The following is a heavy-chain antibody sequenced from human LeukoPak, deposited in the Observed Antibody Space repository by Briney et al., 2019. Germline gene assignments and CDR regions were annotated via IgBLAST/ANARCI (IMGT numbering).Heavy chain of an antibody. CDR3: AHVTMDDAFDI. CDR2: IYWNDDK. V-gene: IGHV2-5*01. Sequence: TLSLTCTVSGGSISSYYWSWVRQPPGKALEWLALIYWNDDKRYSPSLKSRLTITKDTSKNQVVLTMTNMDPVDTATYYCAHVTMDDAFDIWGQGTMVTVSS. D-gene: IGHD3-10*01. J-gene: IGHJ3*02. CDR1: GGSISSYYW.